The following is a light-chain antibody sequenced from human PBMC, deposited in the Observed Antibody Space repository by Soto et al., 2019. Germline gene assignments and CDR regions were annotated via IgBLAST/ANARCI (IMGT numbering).Light chain of an antibody. V-gene: IGLV1-44*01. J-gene: IGLJ1*01. CDR3: AVWDDSLNGHG. CDR1: SSNIGTSS. Sequence: QSVLTQPPSASGTPGQAVTITCSGSSSNIGTSSVHWYKHLPGTAPKPLIYTNDQRPSGVPDRFSGSKSGTSAPLAISGLRSEDEADYYCAVWDDSLNGHGFGAGTKVTVL. CDR2: TND.